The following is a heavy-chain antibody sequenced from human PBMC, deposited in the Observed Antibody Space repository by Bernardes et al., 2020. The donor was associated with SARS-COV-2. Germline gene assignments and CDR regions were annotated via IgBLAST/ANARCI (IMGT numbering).Heavy chain of an antibody. D-gene: IGHD1-1*01. Sequence: ETRSLTGTVSGGSISSYYWSWIRQPPGKGLEWIGYIYYSGSTNYNPSLKSRVTISEDTSKNQFSLKLSSVTAADTAVYYCARVRMGTPYDAFDIWGQGTMVTGSS. J-gene: IGHJ3*02. CDR3: ARVRMGTPYDAFDI. CDR2: IYYSGST. CDR1: GGSISSYY. V-gene: IGHV4-59*01.